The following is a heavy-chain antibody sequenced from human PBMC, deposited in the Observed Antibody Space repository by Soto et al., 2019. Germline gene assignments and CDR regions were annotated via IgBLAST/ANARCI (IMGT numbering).Heavy chain of an antibody. D-gene: IGHD6-13*01. J-gene: IGHJ5*02. Sequence: PGGSLRLSCAASGFAFDDYVMHWVRQPPGRGLEWVSGITWNGGTIRYVDSVKGRFTISRDNAENSLYLQMNSLRPEDTAVYYCAKGGSAALIAPSGRDNWFDPWDQGTQVTVSS. CDR2: ITWNGGTI. CDR3: AKGGSAALIAPSGRDNWFDP. CDR1: GFAFDDYV. V-gene: IGHV3-9*01.